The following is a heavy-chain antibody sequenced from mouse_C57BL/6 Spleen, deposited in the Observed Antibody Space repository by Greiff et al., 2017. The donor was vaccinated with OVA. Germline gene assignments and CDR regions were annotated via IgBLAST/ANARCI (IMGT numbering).Heavy chain of an antibody. CDR2: INYDGSST. CDR3: ASAPSIYYDYGGYAMDY. D-gene: IGHD2-4*01. Sequence: EVKLMESEGGLVQPGSSMKLSCTASGFTFSDYYMAWVRQVPEKGLEWVANINYDGSSTYYLDSLKSRFIISRDNAKNILYLQMSSLKSEDTAAYYCASAPSIYYDYGGYAMDYWGQGTSVTVSS. J-gene: IGHJ4*01. CDR1: GFTFSDYY. V-gene: IGHV5-16*01.